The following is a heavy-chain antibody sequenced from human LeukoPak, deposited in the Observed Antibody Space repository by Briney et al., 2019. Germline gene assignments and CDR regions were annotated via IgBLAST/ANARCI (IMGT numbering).Heavy chain of an antibody. Sequence: GGSLRLSCAASGFTFSSYGMHWVRQAPGKGQEWVAVISFDGSNKYYADSVKGRFTISRDNSKNTLYLQMNSLRAEDTAVYYCAKDPKKAVVVVAATGFDYWGQGTLVTVSS. D-gene: IGHD2-15*01. CDR3: AKDPKKAVVVVAATGFDY. V-gene: IGHV3-30*18. CDR1: GFTFSSYG. J-gene: IGHJ4*02. CDR2: ISFDGSNK.